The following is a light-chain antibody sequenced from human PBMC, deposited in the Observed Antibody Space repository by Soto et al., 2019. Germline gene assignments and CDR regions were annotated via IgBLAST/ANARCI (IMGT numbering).Light chain of an antibody. V-gene: IGKV1-9*01. J-gene: IGKJ4*01. CDR3: QQLNSYPLT. CDR2: AAS. CDR1: QGISSY. Sequence: DIQLTQSPSFLSASVGDRVTITCRASQGISSYLAWYQQKPGKAPKLLIYAASTLQSGVPSRFSGSGSGTEFTLTISSLQSEDFANYYCQQLNSYPLTFGGGTKVEIK.